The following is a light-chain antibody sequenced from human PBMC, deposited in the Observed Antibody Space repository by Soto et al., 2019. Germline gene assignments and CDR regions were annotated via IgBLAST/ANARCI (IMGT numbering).Light chain of an antibody. CDR2: DDN. CDR3: AAWDDSLRGRV. Sequence: QSVLTQPPSASGTPGQRVTISCSGSSSNIGSNYVYWYQQLPGTAPKLLVFDDNQRPSGVPDRFSDSKSGTSASLAISGLRSEDEADYYCAAWDDSLRGRVFGGGTKVTV. V-gene: IGLV1-47*02. CDR1: SSNIGSNY. J-gene: IGLJ3*02.